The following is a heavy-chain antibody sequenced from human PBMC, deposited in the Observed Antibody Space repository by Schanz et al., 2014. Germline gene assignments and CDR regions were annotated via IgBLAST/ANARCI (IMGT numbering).Heavy chain of an antibody. Sequence: QVQLVQSGAEVKKPGASVKVSCKASGYTFTSYGISWVRQAPGQGLEWMGWISAYNGNTKYPQKVQGRVTMTADTSTNTAYMELRSLRSEDAAVYYCARDRRFFDRDDLYYFDSWGQGTLVTVSS. CDR2: ISAYNGNT. J-gene: IGHJ4*01. CDR1: GYTFTSYG. CDR3: ARDRRFFDRDDLYYFDS. D-gene: IGHD3-3*01. V-gene: IGHV1-18*01.